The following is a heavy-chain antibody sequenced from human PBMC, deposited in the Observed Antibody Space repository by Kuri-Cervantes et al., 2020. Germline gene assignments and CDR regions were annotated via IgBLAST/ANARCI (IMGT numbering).Heavy chain of an antibody. CDR2: IIPIFGTA. D-gene: IGHD6-25*01. J-gene: IGHJ4*02. CDR3: AVIGSSDGYYFDY. CDR1: GGTFSSYA. V-gene: IGHV1-69*06. Sequence: SVKVSCKASGGTFSSYAISWVRQAPGQGLEWMGGIIPIFGTANYAQKFQGRVTITADKSTSTAYMELSSLGSEDTAVYYCAVIGSSDGYYFDYWGQGTLVTVSS.